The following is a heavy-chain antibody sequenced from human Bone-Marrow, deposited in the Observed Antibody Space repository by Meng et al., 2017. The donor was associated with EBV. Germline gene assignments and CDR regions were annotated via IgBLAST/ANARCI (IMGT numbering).Heavy chain of an antibody. V-gene: IGHV4-39*07. Sequence: HLRHQESGPGLVTPPDTLSLSCSVSGASISSTTYSWGWIRQSPGKGLEWIGSMSYSSRTTSYNASLKTRVSISIDSSKNQFSLRLQSVTAADTAVYYCATSYGYTSTYWGPGTLVTVSS. CDR3: ATSYGYTSTY. J-gene: IGHJ4*02. CDR2: MSYSSRTT. D-gene: IGHD5-18*01. CDR1: GASISSTTYS.